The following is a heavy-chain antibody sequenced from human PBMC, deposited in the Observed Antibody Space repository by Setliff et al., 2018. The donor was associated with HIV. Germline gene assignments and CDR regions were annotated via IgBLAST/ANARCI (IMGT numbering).Heavy chain of an antibody. D-gene: IGHD4-4*01. CDR2: MNPNSGNT. CDR3: ARVATVSHPGDYFDY. J-gene: IGHJ4*02. V-gene: IGHV1-8*01. Sequence: ASVTVSCKASGYTFSNYDINWVRQATGQGFEWVGWMNPNSGNTGYAQKFQGRVTLTRNTSISTAYMELSSLRSEDTAVYSCARVATVSHPGDYFDYWGQGTLVTVSS. CDR1: GYTFSNYD.